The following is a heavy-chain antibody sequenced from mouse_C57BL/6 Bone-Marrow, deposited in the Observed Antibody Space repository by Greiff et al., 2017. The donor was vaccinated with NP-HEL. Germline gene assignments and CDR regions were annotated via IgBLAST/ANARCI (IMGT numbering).Heavy chain of an antibody. J-gene: IGHJ3*01. CDR3: AAYWGFAY. V-gene: IGHV1-22*01. Sequence: EVQLQQSGPELVKPGASVKMSCKASGYTFTDYNMHWVKQSHGQSLEWIGYINPNNGGTSYNQKFKGKATLTANKSYSTAYMPLRSLTSEVSAVDYSAAYWGFAYWGQGTLVTVTA. D-gene: IGHD4-1*01. CDR2: INPNNGGT. CDR1: GYTFTDYN.